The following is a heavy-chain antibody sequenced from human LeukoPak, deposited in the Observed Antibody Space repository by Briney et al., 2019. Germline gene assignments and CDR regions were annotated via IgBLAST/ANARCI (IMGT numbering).Heavy chain of an antibody. CDR2: VNPNSGNS. Sequence: ASVRVSCKTPGYTFTRYDINWVRQATGQGLEWMGWVNPNSGNSGYAQKFQGRVTISRDTSISTAYMELSSLRSEDTAVYYCARVDGSADYWGQGTLVTVSS. V-gene: IGHV1-8*03. D-gene: IGHD1-26*01. J-gene: IGHJ4*02. CDR1: GYTFTRYD. CDR3: ARVDGSADY.